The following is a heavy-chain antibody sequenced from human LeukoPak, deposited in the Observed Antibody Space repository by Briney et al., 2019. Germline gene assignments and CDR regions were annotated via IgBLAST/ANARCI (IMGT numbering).Heavy chain of an antibody. D-gene: IGHD3-9*01. CDR2: IIPNFGTA. J-gene: IGHJ4*02. V-gene: IGHV1-69*01. Sequence: ASVKVSCKASVGTFSSYAISWVRQAPGQGLEWMGGIIPNFGTANYAQKFQGRVTITADESTSTAYMELSSLRSEDTAVYYCARGTYYDILTGYYPKLDYWGQGTLVTVSS. CDR1: VGTFSSYA. CDR3: ARGTYYDILTGYYPKLDY.